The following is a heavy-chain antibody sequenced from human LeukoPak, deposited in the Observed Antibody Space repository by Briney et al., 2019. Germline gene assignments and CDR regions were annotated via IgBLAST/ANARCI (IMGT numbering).Heavy chain of an antibody. D-gene: IGHD5-24*01. CDR2: INWYGSDT. CDR1: GFNFQHYG. V-gene: IGHV3-20*01. CDR3: ARDGGDGYNSWFDP. Sequence: GGSLRLSCAASGFNFQHYGMPWVRQVPGKGLEWVSAINWYGSDTGYADSVKGRFTISRDNAKNSLYLQMNSLRAEDTALYHCARDGGDGYNSWFDPWGQGVLVTVSS. J-gene: IGHJ5*02.